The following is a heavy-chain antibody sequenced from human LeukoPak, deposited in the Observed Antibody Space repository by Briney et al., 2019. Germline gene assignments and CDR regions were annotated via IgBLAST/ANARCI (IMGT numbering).Heavy chain of an antibody. CDR1: GGSFSGYY. V-gene: IGHV4-34*01. Sequence: SETLSLTCAVYGGSFSGYYWSWIRQPPGKGLEWIGEINHSGSTNYNPSLKSRVTISVDTSKNQCSLKLSSVTAADTAVYYCARGPGGSSSYWGQGTLVTASS. CDR3: ARGPGGSSSY. CDR2: INHSGST. D-gene: IGHD6-6*01. J-gene: IGHJ4*02.